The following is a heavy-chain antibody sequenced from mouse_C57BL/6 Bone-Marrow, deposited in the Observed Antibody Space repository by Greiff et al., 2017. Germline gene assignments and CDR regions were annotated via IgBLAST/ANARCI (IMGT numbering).Heavy chain of an antibody. CDR3: ARDYYGPPRFAY. Sequence: VQLQQSGPELVKPGASVKISCKASGYAFSSSWMNWVKQRPGKGLEWIGRIYPGGGDTNYNGKFKGKATLTADNSSNTAYMQLSSLTSEDSAVYFCARDYYGPPRFAYWGQGTLVTVSA. D-gene: IGHD1-1*01. CDR1: GYAFSSSW. CDR2: IYPGGGDT. J-gene: IGHJ3*01. V-gene: IGHV1-82*01.